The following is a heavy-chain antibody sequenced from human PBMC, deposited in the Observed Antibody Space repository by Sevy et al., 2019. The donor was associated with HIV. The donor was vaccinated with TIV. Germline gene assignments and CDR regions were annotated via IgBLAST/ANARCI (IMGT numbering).Heavy chain of an antibody. CDR1: GYTFTGYY. Sequence: ASVKVSCKASGYTFTGYYMHWVRQAPGQGLEWMGWINPNSGGTNYAQKFQGRVTMTRGTSISTAYMELSRLRSDDTAVYYCARDLGEQLVPYFDYWGQGTLVTVSS. CDR2: INPNSGGT. CDR3: ARDLGEQLVPYFDY. D-gene: IGHD6-6*01. V-gene: IGHV1-2*02. J-gene: IGHJ4*02.